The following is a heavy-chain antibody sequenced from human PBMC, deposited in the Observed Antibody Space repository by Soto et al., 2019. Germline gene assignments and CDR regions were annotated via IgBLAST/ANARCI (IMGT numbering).Heavy chain of an antibody. V-gene: IGHV2-5*01. CDR3: AHMLERGGNLDY. J-gene: IGHJ4*02. CDR2: IYWNDDK. Sequence: QITLKESGPTLVKPTQTLTLTCTFSGFSLSTSGVGVGWIRQPPGKALEGLALIYWNDDKRYSPSLKSRLTITQDTSKNQVVRTMTNMDPVDTATYCCAHMLERGGNLDYWGQGTLVTVSS. CDR1: GFSLSTSGVG. D-gene: IGHD3-16*01.